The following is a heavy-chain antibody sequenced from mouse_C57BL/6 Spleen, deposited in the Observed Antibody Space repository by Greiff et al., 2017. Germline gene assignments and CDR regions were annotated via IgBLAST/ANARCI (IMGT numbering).Heavy chain of an antibody. J-gene: IGHJ4*01. V-gene: IGHV1-64*01. Sequence: QVQLQQPGAELVKPGASVKLSCKASGYTFTSYWMHWVKQRPGQGLEWIGMIHPNSGSTNYNEKFKSKATLTVDKSSSTAYMQLSSLTSEDSAVYYCARSGDYEGMDYWGQGTSVTVSS. CDR2: IHPNSGST. D-gene: IGHD3-1*01. CDR3: ARSGDYEGMDY. CDR1: GYTFTSYW.